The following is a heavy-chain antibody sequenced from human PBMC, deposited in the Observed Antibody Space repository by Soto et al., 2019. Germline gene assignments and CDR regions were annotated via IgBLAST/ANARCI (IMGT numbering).Heavy chain of an antibody. V-gene: IGHV3-23*01. J-gene: IGHJ4*02. CDR1: GFTFSNYA. Sequence: GGSLRLSCAASGFTFSNYAMTWARQAPGKGLEWVSSLLRSGSTTYYADSVKGRFTISSDKSANSLYLQMDSLRAEDTAVYYCAKDAVSGDGIWLLDSWGQGTVVTVSS. CDR2: LLRSGSTT. D-gene: IGHD4-17*01. CDR3: AKDAVSGDGIWLLDS.